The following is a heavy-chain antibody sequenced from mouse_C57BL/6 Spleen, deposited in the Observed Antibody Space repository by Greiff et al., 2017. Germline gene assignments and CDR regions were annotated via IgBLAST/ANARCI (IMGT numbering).Heavy chain of an antibody. D-gene: IGHD4-1*01. V-gene: IGHV1-81*01. Sequence: QVTLKESGAELARPGASVKLSCKASGYTFTSYGISWVKQRTGQGLEWIGEIYPRSGNTYYNEKFKGKATLTADKSSSTAYMELRSLTSEDSAVYFCARYWDYAMDYWGQGTSVTVSS. J-gene: IGHJ4*01. CDR2: IYPRSGNT. CDR1: GYTFTSYG. CDR3: ARYWDYAMDY.